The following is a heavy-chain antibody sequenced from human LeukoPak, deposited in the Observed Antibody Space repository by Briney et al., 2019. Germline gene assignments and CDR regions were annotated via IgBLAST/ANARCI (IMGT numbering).Heavy chain of an antibody. J-gene: IGHJ4*02. Sequence: PETLSLTCAVYGGSFSPYYWSWIRQPPGKGLEWIGEINHSGSTNYNPSLKSRVTISVDTSKNQFSLRLSSVTAADTAVYYCARGGFYCGGDCYVDYWGQGTLVTVSS. CDR2: INHSGST. CDR1: GGSFSPYY. D-gene: IGHD2-21*02. CDR3: ARGGFYCGGDCYVDY. V-gene: IGHV4-34*01.